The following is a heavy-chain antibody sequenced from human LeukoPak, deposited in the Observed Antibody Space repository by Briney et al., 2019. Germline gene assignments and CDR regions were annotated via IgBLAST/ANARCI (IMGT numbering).Heavy chain of an antibody. CDR1: GFTFSSYA. Sequence: HPGGSLRLSCAASGFTFSSYAMSWVRQAPGKGLEWVSAISGSGGSTYYADSVKGRFTISRDNAKNSLYLQINSLRAEDTAVYFCARDPGSGWDWWGQGTLVTVSS. V-gene: IGHV3-23*01. CDR2: ISGSGGST. J-gene: IGHJ4*02. CDR3: ARDPGSGWDW. D-gene: IGHD6-19*01.